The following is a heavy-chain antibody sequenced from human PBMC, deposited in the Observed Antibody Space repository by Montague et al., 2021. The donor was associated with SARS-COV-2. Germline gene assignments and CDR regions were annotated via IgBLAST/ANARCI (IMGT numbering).Heavy chain of an antibody. Sequence: SETLSLTCIVSGGSVSSGSYYWSWIRQPPGKGLEWIGYIYYSGSTNYNPSLKSRVTISVDTSKNQFSLKLSSVTAADTAVYYCARDPWRITIFGVVTRYGIDGWRQGTTVSVCS. CDR2: IYYSGST. V-gene: IGHV4-61*01. J-gene: IGHJ6*02. CDR1: GGSVSSGSYY. D-gene: IGHD3-3*01. CDR3: ARDPWRITIFGVVTRYGIDG.